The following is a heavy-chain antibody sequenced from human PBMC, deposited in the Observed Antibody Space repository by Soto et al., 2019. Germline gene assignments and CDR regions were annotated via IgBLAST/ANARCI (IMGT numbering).Heavy chain of an antibody. V-gene: IGHV4-39*01. CDR3: ARGITQRTNDAFDI. Sequence: PSETLSLTCTVSGGSISGSSYYWGWIRQPPGKGLEWIGHIFYSGSTYYNPSLKGRVTISVDTSRNQFSLKLSSVTAADTAVYYCARGITQRTNDAFDIWGQGTMVTVSS. D-gene: IGHD3-3*01. CDR2: IFYSGST. CDR1: GGSISGSSYY. J-gene: IGHJ3*02.